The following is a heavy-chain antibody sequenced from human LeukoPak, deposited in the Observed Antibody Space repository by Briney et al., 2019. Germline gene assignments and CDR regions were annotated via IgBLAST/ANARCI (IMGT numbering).Heavy chain of an antibody. CDR2: IIPIFGTA. D-gene: IGHD5-18*01. J-gene: IGHJ5*02. CDR1: GNTFTGYY. Sequence: SVKVSCKASGNTFTGYYMHWVRQAPGQGLEWMGGIIPIFGTANYAQKFQGRVTITTDESTSTAYMELSSLRSEDTAVYYCARDRSFGGYSYGYWFDPWGQGTLVTVSS. CDR3: ARDRSFGGYSYGYWFDP. V-gene: IGHV1-69*05.